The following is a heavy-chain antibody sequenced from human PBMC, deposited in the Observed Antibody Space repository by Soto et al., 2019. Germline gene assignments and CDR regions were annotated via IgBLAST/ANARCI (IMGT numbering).Heavy chain of an antibody. D-gene: IGHD3-16*01. CDR1: GFTFSSYA. CDR3: AKARLRGGGGGMDV. CDR2: ISGSGGST. Sequence: GGSLRLSCAASGFTFSSYAMSWVRQAPGKGLEWVSAISGSGGSTYYADSVKCRFTISRDNSKNTLYLQMNSLRAEDTAVYYCAKARLRGGGGGMDVWGQGTTVTVFS. J-gene: IGHJ6*02. V-gene: IGHV3-23*01.